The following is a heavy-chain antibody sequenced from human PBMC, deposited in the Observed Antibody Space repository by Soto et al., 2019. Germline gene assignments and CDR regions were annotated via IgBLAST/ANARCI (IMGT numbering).Heavy chain of an antibody. V-gene: IGHV1-69*14. Sequence: QVRLVQSGAEVKKPGSSVKVSCKASGGTFSSYAISWVRQAPGQGLEWMGGIIPSLGTANYAQKLQGRVTITADKSTSTAYMELSSLRSEDTAVYYCARAGDGYRHVFDYWGQGTLVTVSS. CDR1: GGTFSSYA. D-gene: IGHD5-18*01. CDR3: ARAGDGYRHVFDY. J-gene: IGHJ4*02. CDR2: IIPSLGTA.